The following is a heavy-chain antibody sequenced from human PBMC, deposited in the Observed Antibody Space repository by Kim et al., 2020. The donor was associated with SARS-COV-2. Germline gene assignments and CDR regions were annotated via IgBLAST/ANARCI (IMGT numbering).Heavy chain of an antibody. Sequence: GGSLRLSCAASGFTFSAYAMSWVRQAPGKGLEWVSTIHDSGETDYADSVKGRFTIFRDNSKNTLYLQMSSLRAEDTAVYYCAKDQGMRVVVWFFQYWGQGTLVTVSS. CDR2: IHDSGET. J-gene: IGHJ4*02. D-gene: IGHD2-15*01. V-gene: IGHV3-23*01. CDR1: GFTFSAYA. CDR3: AKDQGMRVVVWFFQY.